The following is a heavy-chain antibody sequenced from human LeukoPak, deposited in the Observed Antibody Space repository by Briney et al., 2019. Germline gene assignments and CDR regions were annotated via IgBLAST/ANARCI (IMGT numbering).Heavy chain of an antibody. CDR2: IYTSGST. D-gene: IGHD6-19*01. CDR3: ARGRAVAGTDYYYYGMDV. J-gene: IGHJ6*02. CDR1: GGSLSSGSYY. V-gene: IGHV4-61*02. Sequence: SQTLSLTSTVSGGSLSSGSYYWSWIRQPAGKGLEWTGRIYTSGSTNYNPSLKSRVTISVDTSKNQFSLKLSSVTAADTAVYYCARGRAVAGTDYYYYGMDVWGQGTTVTVSS.